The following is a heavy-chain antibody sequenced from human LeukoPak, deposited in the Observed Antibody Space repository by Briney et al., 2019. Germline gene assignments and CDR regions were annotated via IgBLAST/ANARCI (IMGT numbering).Heavy chain of an antibody. Sequence: PGGSLRLSCAASGLTFSSYAMSWVRQAPGKGLEWVSAISGSGGSTYYADSVKGRFTISRANSKNTLYLQMNSLRPEDTAVYYCARCTASCYANAFDVWGQGTLLTVSS. D-gene: IGHD2-2*01. CDR1: GLTFSSYA. V-gene: IGHV3-23*01. CDR2: ISGSGGST. CDR3: ARCTASCYANAFDV. J-gene: IGHJ3*01.